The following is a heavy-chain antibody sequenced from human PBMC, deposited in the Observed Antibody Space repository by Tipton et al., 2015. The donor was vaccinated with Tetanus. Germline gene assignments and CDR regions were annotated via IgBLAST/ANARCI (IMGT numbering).Heavy chain of an antibody. J-gene: IGHJ3*02. Sequence: TLSLTCTVSGGSISSYYWSWIRQPAGKGLEWIGHIYTSGSTNYNPSLKSRVTMSVDTSKNQFSLKLSSVTAADTAVYYCASHYGSGSDDAFDIWGQGTMVTVPS. V-gene: IGHV4-4*07. CDR3: ASHYGSGSDDAFDI. D-gene: IGHD3-10*01. CDR1: GGSISSYY. CDR2: IYTSGST.